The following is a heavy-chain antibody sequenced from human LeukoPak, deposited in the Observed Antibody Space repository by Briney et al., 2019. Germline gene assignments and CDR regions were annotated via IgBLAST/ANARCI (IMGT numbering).Heavy chain of an antibody. J-gene: IGHJ4*02. CDR3: AKRSGSLHYYEY. Sequence: HPGGSLRLSCAASGFTFSSYSMNWVRQAPGKGLEWVSTISAGGATFYADSVRGRFTISRDNSKNTLYLQMNSLRAEDTAVYYCAKRSGSLHYYEYWGQGTLVTVSS. V-gene: IGHV3-23*01. CDR2: ISAGGAT. CDR1: GFTFSSYS. D-gene: IGHD1-26*01.